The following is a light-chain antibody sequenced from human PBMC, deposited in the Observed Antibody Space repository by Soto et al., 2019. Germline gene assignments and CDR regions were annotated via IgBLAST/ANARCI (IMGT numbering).Light chain of an antibody. J-gene: IGKJ4*01. V-gene: IGKV3-11*01. Sequence: IVLKLYPSALPLSAEERATLSCRASQTVGTYFAWYQQKPGQPPRPLIHDASNRATGIPARFRGSGSGPDFTLTISSLAPEDFAVYYCQQRRYGLTFGGGTKVDIK. CDR2: DAS. CDR3: QQRRYGLT. CDR1: QTVGTY.